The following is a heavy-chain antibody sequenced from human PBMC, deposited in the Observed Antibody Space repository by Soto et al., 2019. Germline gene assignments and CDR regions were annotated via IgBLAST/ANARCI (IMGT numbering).Heavy chain of an antibody. Sequence: GGSLRLSCAASGFTFSSYSMNWVRQAPGKGLEWVSYISSSSSTIYYADSVKGRFTISRDNAKNSLYLQMNSLRDEDTAVYYRARVFSGYDSSGYHPGGAFDIWGQGTMVTVSS. J-gene: IGHJ3*02. CDR1: GFTFSSYS. CDR3: ARVFSGYDSSGYHPGGAFDI. D-gene: IGHD3-22*01. CDR2: ISSSSSTI. V-gene: IGHV3-48*02.